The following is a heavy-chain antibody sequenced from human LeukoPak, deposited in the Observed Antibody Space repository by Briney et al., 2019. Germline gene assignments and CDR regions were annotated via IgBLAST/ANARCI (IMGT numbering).Heavy chain of an antibody. Sequence: GGSLRLSCAASGFTFSTYGFHWVRQAPGKGLEWVAATFYDGSKSFYTDSVKGRFTISRDNSKNTLYLQMNSLRAEDTAVYYCARDPNTAMAPFDYWGQGTLVTVSS. D-gene: IGHD5-18*01. CDR2: TFYDGSKS. J-gene: IGHJ4*02. V-gene: IGHV3-30*03. CDR1: GFTFSTYG. CDR3: ARDPNTAMAPFDY.